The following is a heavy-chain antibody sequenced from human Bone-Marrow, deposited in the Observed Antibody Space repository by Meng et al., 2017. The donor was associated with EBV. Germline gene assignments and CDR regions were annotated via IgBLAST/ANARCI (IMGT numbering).Heavy chain of an antibody. CDR1: GGSISSSTW. D-gene: IGHD3-16*01. V-gene: IGHV4-4*02. Sequence: QVQLQEAVPGLVKPAGTLSLTCAGSGGSISSSTWWSWVRQSPGEGLEWIGEIHHVGSNNYNPSLKSRVTISIDKSKKQFSLKLSSVTAADTAVYYCARRDYYDDTGYFDYWGQGTLVTVSS. J-gene: IGHJ4*02. CDR2: IHHVGSN. CDR3: ARRDYYDDTGYFDY.